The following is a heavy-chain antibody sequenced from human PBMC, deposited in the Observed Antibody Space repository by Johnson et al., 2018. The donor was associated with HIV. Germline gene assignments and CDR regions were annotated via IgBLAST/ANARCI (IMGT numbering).Heavy chain of an antibody. CDR2: VRYDGSNK. V-gene: IGHV3-30*02. D-gene: IGHD6-13*01. CDR1: GFTFSSYG. CDR3: AREFSSSDGAFDI. Sequence: QVQLVESGGGVVQPGGSLRLSCAASGFTFSSYGMHWVRQAPGKGLEWVAFVRYDGSNKYYADSVKGRFTISRDNSKNTLYLQMNSLRAEDTAVYYCAREFSSSDGAFDIWGQGTMVTVSS. J-gene: IGHJ3*02.